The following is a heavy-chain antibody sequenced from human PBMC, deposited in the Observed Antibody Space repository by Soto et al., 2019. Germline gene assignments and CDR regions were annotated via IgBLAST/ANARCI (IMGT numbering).Heavy chain of an antibody. Sequence: QVQLVQSGAEVKKPGASVKVSCKASGYTFTSYGISWVRQAPGQGLEWMGWISAYNGNTNYAQKLQGRVTMTTDTSRRTADMEPRSLRSEDTAGYYCARDRGAYGMDVWGQGTTVTVSS. CDR2: ISAYNGNT. CDR3: ARDRGAYGMDV. V-gene: IGHV1-18*01. CDR1: GYTFTSYG. J-gene: IGHJ6*02.